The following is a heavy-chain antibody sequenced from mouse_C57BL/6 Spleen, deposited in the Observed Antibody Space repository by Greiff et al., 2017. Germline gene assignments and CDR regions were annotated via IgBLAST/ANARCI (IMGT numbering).Heavy chain of an antibody. V-gene: IGHV1-64*01. Sequence: QVQLQQPGAELVKPGASVKLSCKASGYTFTSYWMYWVKQRPGQGLEWIGMIHPNSGSTNYNEKLKSKATLTVAQASSTSYMQLSILTSEDSTVYYCASHFYGNYDYWGQGTTLTVSS. CDR1: GYTFTSYW. CDR3: ASHFYGNYDY. CDR2: IHPNSGST. D-gene: IGHD2-1*01. J-gene: IGHJ2*01.